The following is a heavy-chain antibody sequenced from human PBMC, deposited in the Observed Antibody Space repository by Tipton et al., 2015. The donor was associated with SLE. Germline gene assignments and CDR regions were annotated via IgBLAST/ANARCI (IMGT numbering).Heavy chain of an antibody. V-gene: IGHV4-38-2*02. Sequence: TLSLTCAVPGYSISSGYYWGWIRQPPGKGLEWIGEINHSGSTNYNPSLKSRVTISVDTSKNQFSLKLSSVTAADTAVYYCAREGVVPAAPYYYGMDVWGQGTMVTVSS. CDR3: AREGVVPAAPYYYGMDV. CDR1: GYSISSGYY. D-gene: IGHD2-2*01. J-gene: IGHJ6*02. CDR2: INHSGST.